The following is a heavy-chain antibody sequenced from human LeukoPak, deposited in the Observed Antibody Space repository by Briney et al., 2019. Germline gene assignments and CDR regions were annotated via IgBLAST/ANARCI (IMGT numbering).Heavy chain of an antibody. CDR3: ANTRGDTLMNMIFDY. CDR1: RFTFSIYA. J-gene: IGHJ4*02. CDR2: ITGSGGST. V-gene: IGHV3-23*01. Sequence: PGGSLILSCAASRFTFSIYAMSWVRQAPGKGLEWVSAITGSGGSTWYADSVKGRFTISRDNSKNTLYLQMNSLRAEDTAVYYCANTRGDTLMNMIFDYWGQGTLVTVSS. D-gene: IGHD3-22*01.